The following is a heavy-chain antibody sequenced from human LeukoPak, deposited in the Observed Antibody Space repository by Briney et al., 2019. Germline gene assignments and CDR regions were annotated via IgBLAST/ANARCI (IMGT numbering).Heavy chain of an antibody. Sequence: SETLSLTCTVSGDSISSGDYYWSWIRQPPGKGLEWIGYIYYSGSTYYNPSLKSRATFSEDTSKNHFSLSLSAVTAADTAVYYCASPGPYYSETSGYLVFWGQGILVTVSS. CDR3: ASPGPYYSETSGYLVF. CDR1: GDSISSGDYY. D-gene: IGHD3-22*01. V-gene: IGHV4-30-4*02. CDR2: IYYSGST. J-gene: IGHJ4*02.